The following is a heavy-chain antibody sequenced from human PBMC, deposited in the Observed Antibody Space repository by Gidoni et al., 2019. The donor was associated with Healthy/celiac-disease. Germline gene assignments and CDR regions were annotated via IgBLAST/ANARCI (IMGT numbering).Heavy chain of an antibody. D-gene: IGHD2-2*01. Sequence: QVQLVQSGAEVKKPGASVKVSCKASGYTFTSYAMHWVRQAPGQRLEWMGWINAGNGNTKYSQKFQGRVTSTRDTSASTAYMELSSLRSEDTAVYYCEREVDCSSTSCYSLGWFDPWGQGTLVTVSS. CDR3: EREVDCSSTSCYSLGWFDP. V-gene: IGHV1-3*01. CDR2: INAGNGNT. J-gene: IGHJ5*02. CDR1: GYTFTSYA.